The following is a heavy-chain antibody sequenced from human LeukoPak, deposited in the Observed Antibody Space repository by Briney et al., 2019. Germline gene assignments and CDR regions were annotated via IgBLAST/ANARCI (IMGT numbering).Heavy chain of an antibody. CDR1: GGSISSSSYY. Sequence: MTSETLSLTCTVSGGSISSSSYYWGWIRQPPGKGLEWIGSIYYSGSTYYNPSLKSRVTISVDTSKNQFSLKLSSVTAADTAVYYCARRYCSGGSCPFDCWGQGTLVTVSS. J-gene: IGHJ4*02. CDR3: ARRYCSGGSCPFDC. CDR2: IYYSGST. V-gene: IGHV4-39*01. D-gene: IGHD2-15*01.